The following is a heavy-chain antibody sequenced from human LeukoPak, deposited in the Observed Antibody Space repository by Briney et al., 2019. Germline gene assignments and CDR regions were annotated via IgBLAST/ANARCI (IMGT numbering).Heavy chain of an antibody. D-gene: IGHD3-22*01. CDR2: IIPIFGTA. J-gene: IGHJ6*02. V-gene: IGHV1-69*13. CDR1: GGTFSSYA. CDR3: GSYYYDSSGLLPYYYYGMDV. Sequence: SVKDSCKASGGTFSSYAISWVRQAPGQGLEWMGGIIPIFGTANYAQKFQGRVTITADESTSTAYMELSSLRSEDTAVYYCGSYYYDSSGLLPYYYYGMDVWGQGTTVTVSS.